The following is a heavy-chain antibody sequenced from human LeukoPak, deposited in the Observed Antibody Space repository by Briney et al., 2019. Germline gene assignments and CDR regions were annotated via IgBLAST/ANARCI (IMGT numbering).Heavy chain of an antibody. D-gene: IGHD1-26*01. V-gene: IGHV3-30*04. CDR1: GFTFSSYA. Sequence: PGGSLRLSCAASGFTFSSYAMHWVRQAPGKGLEWVAVISHDGSNKYYADSVKGRFTISRDNSKNTLYLQMNSLRAEDTAVYYCARDRGGSYYYFDYWGQGTLVTVSS. CDR2: ISHDGSNK. J-gene: IGHJ4*02. CDR3: ARDRGGSYYYFDY.